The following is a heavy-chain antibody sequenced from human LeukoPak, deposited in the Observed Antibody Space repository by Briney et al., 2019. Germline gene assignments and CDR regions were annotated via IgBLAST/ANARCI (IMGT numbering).Heavy chain of an antibody. D-gene: IGHD3-3*01. V-gene: IGHV3-30-3*01. CDR3: ARESPDYDFWSGSYAFDI. J-gene: IGHJ3*02. Sequence: GGSLRLSCAASGFTFSSYAMHWVRRAPGKGLEWVAVISYDGGNKYYADSVKGRFTISRDNSKNTLYLQMNSLRAEDTAVYYCARESPDYDFWSGSYAFDIWGQGTMVTVSS. CDR1: GFTFSSYA. CDR2: ISYDGGNK.